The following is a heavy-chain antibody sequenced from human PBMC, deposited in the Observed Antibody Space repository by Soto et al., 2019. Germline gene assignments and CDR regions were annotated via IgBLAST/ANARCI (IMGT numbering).Heavy chain of an antibody. CDR2: MNPNSGNT. Sequence: ASVKVSCKASGYTFTSYDINWVRQATGQGLEWMGWMNPNSGNTGYAQKFQGRVTMTRNTSISTAYMELSSLRSEDTAGDYCARGLATYCTNGVCYPRDSFDIWGQGTMVTVSS. D-gene: IGHD2-8*01. J-gene: IGHJ3*02. CDR1: GYTFTSYD. V-gene: IGHV1-8*01. CDR3: ARGLATYCTNGVCYPRDSFDI.